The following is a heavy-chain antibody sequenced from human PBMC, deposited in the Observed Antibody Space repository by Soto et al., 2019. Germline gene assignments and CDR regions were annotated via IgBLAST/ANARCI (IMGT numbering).Heavy chain of an antibody. CDR1: GFGVNGYD. Sequence: EVQLVESGGGLVQPGGSLRLSCAASGFGVNGYDMHWVRQAPGKNLEWVAAISTAGDTYYLGSVKGRFTISREDAKNSLSLQMNSLRVGDTAVYYCARGGDRFDGMAVWGQGTTVTVSS. CDR3: ARGGDRFDGMAV. D-gene: IGHD3-16*01. CDR2: ISTAGDT. J-gene: IGHJ6*02. V-gene: IGHV3-13*01.